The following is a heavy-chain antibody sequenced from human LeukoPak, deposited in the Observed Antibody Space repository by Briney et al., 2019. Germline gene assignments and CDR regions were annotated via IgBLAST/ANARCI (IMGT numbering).Heavy chain of an antibody. J-gene: IGHJ4*02. Sequence: GASVTVSCKASGGTFSSYAISWVRQAPGQGLEGMGGIIPILGIANYAQKFQGRVTITADKSTSTAYMELSSLRSEDTAVYYCAREDRDGYNNYYFDYWGQGTLVTVSS. CDR1: GGTFSSYA. D-gene: IGHD5-24*01. CDR3: AREDRDGYNNYYFDY. V-gene: IGHV1-69*04. CDR2: IIPILGIA.